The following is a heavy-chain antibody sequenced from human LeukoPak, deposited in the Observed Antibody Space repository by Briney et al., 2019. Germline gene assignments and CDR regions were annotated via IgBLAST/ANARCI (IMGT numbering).Heavy chain of an antibody. Sequence: GESLKISFKGSGYGFSSYWIGWVRQMPGKGLEYIGIICPGDSDTRYSQSFQGQVTISADKSITTAYLQWSSLKASDTAMYYCARHTTVGGSLRFDYWGQGTLVTVSS. CDR3: ARHTTVGGSLRFDY. CDR1: GYGFSSYW. J-gene: IGHJ4*02. D-gene: IGHD4-23*01. V-gene: IGHV5-51*01. CDR2: ICPGDSDT.